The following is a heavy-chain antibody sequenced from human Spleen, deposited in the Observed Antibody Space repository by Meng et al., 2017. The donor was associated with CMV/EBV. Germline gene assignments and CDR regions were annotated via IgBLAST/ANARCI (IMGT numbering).Heavy chain of an antibody. J-gene: IGHJ4*02. CDR3: ARVWDYYDSPNNAYFDY. V-gene: IGHV4-61*01. CDR2: IYYSGST. Sequence: SETLSLTCTVSGGSVSSGSYYWSWIRQPPGKGLEWIGYIYYSGSTNYNPSLKSRVTISVDTSKNQFSLKLSSVTAADTAVYYCARVWDYYDSPNNAYFDYWGQGTLVTVSS. CDR1: GGSVSSGSYY. D-gene: IGHD3-22*01.